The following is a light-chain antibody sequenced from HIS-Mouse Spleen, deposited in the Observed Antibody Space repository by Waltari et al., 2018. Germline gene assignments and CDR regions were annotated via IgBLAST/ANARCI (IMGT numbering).Light chain of an antibody. CDR3: QQRSSIT. CDR1: QSVSSY. Sequence: EIVLTQSPATLSSSPGERATLSCRASQSVSSYLAWYQQTPGQAPRLLTYDATNRTTGIPARFGGSGSGTDCTLTISSLEPEDFAVYYCQQRSSITFGQGTRLEIK. V-gene: IGKV3-11*01. J-gene: IGKJ5*01. CDR2: DAT.